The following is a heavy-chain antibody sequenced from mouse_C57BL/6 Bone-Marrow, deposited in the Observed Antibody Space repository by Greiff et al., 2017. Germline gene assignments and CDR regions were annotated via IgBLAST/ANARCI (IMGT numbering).Heavy chain of an antibody. CDR1: GYTFTSYT. CDR3: ASANSYAVGD. Sequence: QVQLQQSGAELARPGASVKMSCKASGYTFTSYTMHWVKQRPGQGLEWIGYINPSSGYTKYNQKFKDKATLTADKSSSTAYMQLSSLTSEDSSVYYCASANSYAVGDWGQGTSVTVSS. V-gene: IGHV1-4*01. CDR2: INPSSGYT. D-gene: IGHD4-1*01. J-gene: IGHJ4*01.